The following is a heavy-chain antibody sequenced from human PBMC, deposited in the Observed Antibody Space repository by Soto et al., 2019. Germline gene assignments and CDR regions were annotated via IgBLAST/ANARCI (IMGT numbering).Heavy chain of an antibody. D-gene: IGHD3-3*01. CDR3: AKDLPSNDFWSGYYNYYYGMDV. CDR1: GFTFSSYA. Sequence: SGGSLRLSCAASGFTFSSYAMSWVRQAPGKGLEWVSAISGSGGSTYYADSVKGRFTISRDNSKNTLYLQMNSLRAEDTAVYYCAKDLPSNDFWSGYYNYYYGMDVWGQGTTVTVSS. CDR2: ISGSGGST. V-gene: IGHV3-23*01. J-gene: IGHJ6*02.